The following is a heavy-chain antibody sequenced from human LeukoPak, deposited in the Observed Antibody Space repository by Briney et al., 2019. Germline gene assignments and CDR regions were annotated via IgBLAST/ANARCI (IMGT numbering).Heavy chain of an antibody. CDR3: ARGPGY. CDR2: IYYSGST. Sequence: PSETLSLTCTVSGCSISNSSYYWGWIRQPPGKGREWIWSIYYSGSTYYNPTVKSRVTISVDTSKIQFSLKLSSVTAAYTSVYCCARGPGYWGQGTLVTVSS. J-gene: IGHJ4*02. CDR1: GCSISNSSYY. V-gene: IGHV4-39*01.